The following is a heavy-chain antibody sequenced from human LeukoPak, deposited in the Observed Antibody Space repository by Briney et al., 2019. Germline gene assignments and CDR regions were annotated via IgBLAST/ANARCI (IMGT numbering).Heavy chain of an antibody. D-gene: IGHD4-17*01. V-gene: IGHV3-48*03. CDR1: GFTFSSYE. CDR3: ARASGDYVF. CDR2: ISSSGSTI. J-gene: IGHJ4*02. Sequence: GGSLRLSCAASGFTFSSYEMNWVRQAPGKGLEWVSYISSSGSTIYYADSVKGRFTISRDNTKNSLYLQMNSLRAEDTAVYYCARASGDYVFWGQGTLVTVSS.